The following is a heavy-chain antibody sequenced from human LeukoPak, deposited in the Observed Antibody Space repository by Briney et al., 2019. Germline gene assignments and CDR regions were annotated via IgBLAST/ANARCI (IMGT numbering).Heavy chain of an antibody. CDR1: GGSFSGYY. V-gene: IGHV4-34*01. Sequence: PSETLSLTCAVYGGSFSGYYWGWIRQPPGKGLEWIGEINHSGSTNYNPSLKSRVTISVDTSKNQFSLNLSSVTAADTAVYYCARGQVVRDYWGQGTLVTVSS. D-gene: IGHD2-15*01. J-gene: IGHJ4*02. CDR2: INHSGST. CDR3: ARGQVVRDY.